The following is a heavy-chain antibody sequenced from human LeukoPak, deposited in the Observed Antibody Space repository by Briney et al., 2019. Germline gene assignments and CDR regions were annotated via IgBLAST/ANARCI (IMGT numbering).Heavy chain of an antibody. Sequence: GGALRLSCVVSGFTFSSYSRIWVRQAAWKGLQWVAHMKKDGSETKYVDFVKGRFTISRDNAKNSLYLQMNSLRAEDTAVYYCGRHRSGSGTYFIDYWGQGTLVRVSS. CDR2: MKKDGSET. J-gene: IGHJ4*02. CDR3: GRHRSGSGTYFIDY. V-gene: IGHV3-7*01. CDR1: GFTFSSYS. D-gene: IGHD3-10*01.